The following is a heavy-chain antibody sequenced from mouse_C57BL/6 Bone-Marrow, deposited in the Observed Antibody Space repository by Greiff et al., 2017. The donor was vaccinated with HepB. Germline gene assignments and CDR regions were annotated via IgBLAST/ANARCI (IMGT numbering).Heavy chain of an antibody. CDR1: GFTFSDYG. D-gene: IGHD6-1*01. V-gene: IGHV5-17*01. CDR2: ISSGSSTI. J-gene: IGHJ3*01. CDR3: ARGSLAWFAY. Sequence: EVQLVESGGGLVKPGGSLKLSCAASGFTFSDYGMHWVRQAPEKGLEWVAYISSGSSTIYYADTVKGRFTISRDNAKNTLFLQMTSLRSEDTAMYYCARGSLAWFAYWGQGTLVTVSA.